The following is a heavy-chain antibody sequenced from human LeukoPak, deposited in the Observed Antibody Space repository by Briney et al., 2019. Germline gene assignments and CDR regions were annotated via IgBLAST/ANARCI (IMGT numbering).Heavy chain of an antibody. Sequence: GGSLRLSCAASGFTFSSYAMSWVRQAPGKGLEWVSAISGSGGSTYYADSVKGRFTISRDNSRNTLYLQMSSLRAEDTALYYCATFGVIVRNNYLDYWGQGALVAVSS. CDR3: ATFGVIVRNNYLDY. J-gene: IGHJ4*02. V-gene: IGHV3-23*01. CDR1: GFTFSSYA. CDR2: ISGSGGST. D-gene: IGHD3-3*01.